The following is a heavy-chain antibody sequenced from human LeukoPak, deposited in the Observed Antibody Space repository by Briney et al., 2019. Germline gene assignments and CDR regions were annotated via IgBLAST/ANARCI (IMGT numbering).Heavy chain of an antibody. D-gene: IGHD6-6*01. V-gene: IGHV4-38-2*02. CDR1: GYSISSGYY. Sequence: TSETLSLTCTVSGYSISSGYYWGWIRQPPGKGLEWIGSIYHSGSTYYNPSLKSRVTMSVDTSKNQFSLRLNSVTAADTAVYYCASLGEYSSSPFDYWGQGTLVTVSS. J-gene: IGHJ4*02. CDR2: IYHSGST. CDR3: ASLGEYSSSPFDY.